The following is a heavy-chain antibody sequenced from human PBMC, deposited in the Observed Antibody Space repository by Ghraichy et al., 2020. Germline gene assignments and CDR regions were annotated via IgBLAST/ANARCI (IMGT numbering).Heavy chain of an antibody. V-gene: IGHV3-23*01. CDR2: IRRSDGNS. Sequence: GGSLRLSCAASGFAFSNDGMTWVRQAPGKGLEWVSAIRRSDGNSYYGDSVRGRFTISRHNSKNTPYLQMNSLRAEDTAVYYCALSYSAGGYYYFGLDVWGQGTTVTVAS. J-gene: IGHJ6*02. CDR1: GFAFSNDG. CDR3: ALSYSAGGYYYFGLDV. D-gene: IGHD6-19*01.